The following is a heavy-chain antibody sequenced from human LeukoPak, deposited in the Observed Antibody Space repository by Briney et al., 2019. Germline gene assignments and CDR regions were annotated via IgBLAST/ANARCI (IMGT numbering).Heavy chain of an antibody. CDR2: INPNSGGT. CDR1: GYTFTGYY. V-gene: IGHV1-2*02. Sequence: ASVKVPCKASGYTFTGYYIHWVRQAPGQGLEWMGWINPNSGGTNYAQKFQGRVTMTGDTSISTAYMELSRLRSDDTAVYYCARDWDIAVAFFDCWGQGTLVTVSS. J-gene: IGHJ4*02. D-gene: IGHD6-19*01. CDR3: ARDWDIAVAFFDC.